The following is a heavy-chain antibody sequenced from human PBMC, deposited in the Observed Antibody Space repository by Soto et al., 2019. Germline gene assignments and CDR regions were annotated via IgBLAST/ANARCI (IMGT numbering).Heavy chain of an antibody. CDR2: MNPNSGNT. CDR1: GYTFTSYD. D-gene: IGHD1-26*01. V-gene: IGHV1-8*01. J-gene: IGHJ3*02. CDR3: ARERSSGAFDI. Sequence: QVQLVQSGAEVKKPGASVKVSCKTSGYTFTSYDINWVRQATGQGLEWMGWMNPNSGNTAYAQKFQGRVTMTRNTSISTAYMELGSLICESSVVYYCARERSSGAFDIWGQGTMVNVSS.